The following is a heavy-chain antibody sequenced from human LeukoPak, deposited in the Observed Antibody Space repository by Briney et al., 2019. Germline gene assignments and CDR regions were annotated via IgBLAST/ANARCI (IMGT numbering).Heavy chain of an antibody. CDR2: IKQDGGEK. CDR1: GFGSRSYW. CDR3: ARASIYYAMDV. J-gene: IGHJ6*02. Sequence: GGSLRLSCAASGFGSRSYWMSWVRQAPGKGLEWVANIKQDGGEKYYVDSVKGRFTISRDNAKNSLYLQLNSLRAEDTAVYYCARASIYYAMDVWGPGTTVTVSS. V-gene: IGHV3-7*04.